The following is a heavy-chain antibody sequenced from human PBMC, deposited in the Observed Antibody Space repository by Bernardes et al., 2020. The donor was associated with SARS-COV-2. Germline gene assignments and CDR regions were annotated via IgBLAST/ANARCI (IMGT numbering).Heavy chain of an antibody. Sequence: SETLSLTCAVYGGSFNLYYWTWIRQPPGKGLEWIGEINDSGGTNYNPSLKSRLTISVDTSKKQFSLKLSSVTAADTAVYFCARGRGFCRGTGCDTHWYLDLWGPNTLVTVSS. CDR2: INDSGGT. CDR1: GGSFNLYY. V-gene: IGHV4-34*01. D-gene: IGHD2-2*01. J-gene: IGHJ2*01. CDR3: ARGRGFCRGTGCDTHWYLDL.